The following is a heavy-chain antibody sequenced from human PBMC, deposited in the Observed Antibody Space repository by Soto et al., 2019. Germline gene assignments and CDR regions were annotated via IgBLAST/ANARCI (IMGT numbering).Heavy chain of an antibody. CDR1: GFTFSRYW. CDR3: ARLGQDSSGNSLHFDY. D-gene: IGHD3-22*01. J-gene: IGHJ4*02. Sequence: EVQLVESGGGLVQPGGSLRLSCAASGFTFSRYWMHWVRQAPGKGLVWVSRINSDGSSTSYADSVKGRFTISRDNAKNPLYLQMNSRRAEDTAVYYCARLGQDSSGNSLHFDYWGQGTLVTVSS. CDR2: INSDGSST. V-gene: IGHV3-74*01.